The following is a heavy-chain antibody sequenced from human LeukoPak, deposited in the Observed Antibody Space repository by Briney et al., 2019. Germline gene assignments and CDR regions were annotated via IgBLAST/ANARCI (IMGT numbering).Heavy chain of an antibody. V-gene: IGHV3-11*04. CDR3: ARPSIAAAADY. CDR2: ISSSGSTI. J-gene: IGHJ4*02. D-gene: IGHD6-13*01. CDR1: GSTFSDYY. Sequence: GGSLRLSCAASGSTFSDYYMSWIRQAPGKGLEWVSYISSSGSTIYYADSVKGRFTISRDNAKNSLYLQMNSLRAEDTAVYYCARPSIAAAADYWGQGTLVTVSS.